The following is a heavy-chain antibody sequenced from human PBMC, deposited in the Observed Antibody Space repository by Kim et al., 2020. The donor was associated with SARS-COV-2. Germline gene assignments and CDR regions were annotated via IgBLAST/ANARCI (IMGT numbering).Heavy chain of an antibody. CDR3: AKDVPAATGYYYYGMDV. CDR1: GFTFSSYA. D-gene: IGHD2-2*01. J-gene: IGHJ6*02. V-gene: IGHV3-23*01. Sequence: GGSLRLSCAASGFTFSSYAMSWVRQAPGKGLEWVSAISGSGGSTYYADSVKGRFTISRDNSKNTLYLQMNSLRAEDTAVYYCAKDVPAATGYYYYGMDVWGQGTTVTVSS. CDR2: ISGSGGST.